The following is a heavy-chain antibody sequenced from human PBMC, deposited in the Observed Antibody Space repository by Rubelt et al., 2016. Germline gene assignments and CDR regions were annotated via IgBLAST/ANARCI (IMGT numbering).Heavy chain of an antibody. J-gene: IGHJ6*02. V-gene: IGHV4-34*01. Sequence: KPSETLSLTCAVYGGSFSGYYWSWIRQPPGKGLEWIGEINHSGSTNYNPSLKSRVTISVDTSKNQFSLKLSSVTAADTAVYYCARVLLWFGELWGMDVWGQGTTVTVSS. D-gene: IGHD3-10*01. CDR1: GGSFSGYY. CDR3: ARVLLWFGELWGMDV. CDR2: INHSGST.